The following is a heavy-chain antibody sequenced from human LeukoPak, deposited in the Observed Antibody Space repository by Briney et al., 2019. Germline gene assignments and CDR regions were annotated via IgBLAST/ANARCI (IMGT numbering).Heavy chain of an antibody. D-gene: IGHD3-10*01. Sequence: ASVKVSCKASGYTFTSYDINWVRQATGQGLEWMGWMNPNSGNTGYAQKLQGRVTMTRTTSINTAYMELSSLRSDDTAVYYCARESGLYGSGSRYWGQGTLVTVSS. CDR3: ARESGLYGSGSRY. J-gene: IGHJ4*02. CDR2: MNPNSGNT. V-gene: IGHV1-8*01. CDR1: GYTFTSYD.